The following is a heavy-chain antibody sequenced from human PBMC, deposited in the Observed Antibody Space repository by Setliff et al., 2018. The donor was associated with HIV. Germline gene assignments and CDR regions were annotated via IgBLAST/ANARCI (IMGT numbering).Heavy chain of an antibody. CDR1: GGSISSYY. V-gene: IGHV4-34*01. Sequence: SETLSLTCTVSGGSISSYYWSWIRQPPGKGLEWIGEINHSGSTNYNPSLKSRVTILVDTSKNQFSLKIDSVTAADTAVYYCARRPLFGVVIASVAKMEFDYWGQGTLVTVSS. CDR3: ARRPLFGVVIASVAKMEFDY. J-gene: IGHJ4*02. CDR2: INHSGST. D-gene: IGHD3-3*01.